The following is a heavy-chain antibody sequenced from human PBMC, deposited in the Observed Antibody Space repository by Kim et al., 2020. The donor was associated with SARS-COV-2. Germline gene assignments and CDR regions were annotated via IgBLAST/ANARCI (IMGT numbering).Heavy chain of an antibody. CDR3: ARDPLHCSSTSCYIDY. D-gene: IGHD2-2*02. V-gene: IGHV3-21*01. CDR1: GFTFSNYN. CDR2: ITSSSSYI. Sequence: GGSLRLSCAASGFTFSNYNMNWVRQVPGKGLEWVSSITSSSSYIYYADSVKGRFTISRDNAKNSLYLQMNSLRAEDTAVYYCARDPLHCSSTSCYIDYWGQGTLVTVSS. J-gene: IGHJ4*02.